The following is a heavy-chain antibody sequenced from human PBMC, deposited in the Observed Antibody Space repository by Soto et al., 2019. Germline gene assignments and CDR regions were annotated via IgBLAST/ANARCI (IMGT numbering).Heavy chain of an antibody. CDR1: GFTFSSYA. Sequence: GGSLRLSCAASGFTFSSYAMSWVRQAPGKGLEWVSAISGSGGSTYYADSVKGRFTISRDNSKNTLYLQMNSLRAEDTAVYYCAKDLSKLYYYYGMDVWGQGTTVTVSS. CDR3: AKDLSKLYYYYGMDV. CDR2: ISGSGGST. V-gene: IGHV3-23*01. J-gene: IGHJ6*02.